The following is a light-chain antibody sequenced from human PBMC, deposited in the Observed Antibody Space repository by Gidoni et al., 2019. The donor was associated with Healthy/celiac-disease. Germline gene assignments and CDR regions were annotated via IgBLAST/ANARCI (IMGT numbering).Light chain of an antibody. Sequence: AIRITQSPSSLSASTGDRVTITCRASQGISSYLAWYQQKPRKAPKLLIYAASTLQSGVPARFSGSGSGKDFTLTISCLQSEDFATYYCQQYYSYPLTFGGGTKVEIK. CDR3: QQYYSYPLT. CDR2: AAS. V-gene: IGKV1-8*01. J-gene: IGKJ4*01. CDR1: QGISSY.